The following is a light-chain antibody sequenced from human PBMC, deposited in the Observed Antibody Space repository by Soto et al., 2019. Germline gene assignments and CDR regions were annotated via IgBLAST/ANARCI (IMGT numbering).Light chain of an antibody. Sequence: QSALTQPASVSGSPGQSITISCTGTSSDVGTYNLVSWYQQHPGKAPKLMIYEGTKRPSGVSNRFSGAKSGNTASLTISGLKAEDEADYYCCSSARSSTYVFGTGTKLTVL. CDR1: SSDVGTYNL. J-gene: IGLJ1*01. CDR2: EGT. CDR3: CSSARSSTYV. V-gene: IGLV2-23*01.